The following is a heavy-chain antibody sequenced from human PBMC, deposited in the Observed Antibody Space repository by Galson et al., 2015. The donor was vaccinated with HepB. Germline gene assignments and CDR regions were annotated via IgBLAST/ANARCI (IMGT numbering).Heavy chain of an antibody. Sequence: SLRLSCAASGFTFSSYAMSWVRQAPGKGLEWVSAISGSGGSTYYADSVKGRFTISRDNSKNTLYLQMNSLRAEDTAVYYCAKDRGIAVASTGGVGGYWGQGTLVTVSS. V-gene: IGHV3-23*01. CDR1: GFTFSSYA. CDR3: AKDRGIAVASTGGVGGY. D-gene: IGHD6-19*01. CDR2: ISGSGGST. J-gene: IGHJ4*02.